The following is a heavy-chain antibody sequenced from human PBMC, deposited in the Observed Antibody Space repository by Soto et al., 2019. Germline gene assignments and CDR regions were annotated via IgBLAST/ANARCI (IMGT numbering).Heavy chain of an antibody. V-gene: IGHV3-74*01. CDR1: GFTFSSYW. J-gene: IGHJ4*02. Sequence: EVQLVESGGGLVQPGGSLRLSCTASGFTFSSYWMRWVRQVPGKGLVWVSRIDSDGNSADYADSVKGRFTMSRDNAKNTLYLQMNSLRAEDTAVYYCTRDGTYNLDYWGQGTLITVSP. D-gene: IGHD1-1*01. CDR3: TRDGTYNLDY. CDR2: IDSDGNSA.